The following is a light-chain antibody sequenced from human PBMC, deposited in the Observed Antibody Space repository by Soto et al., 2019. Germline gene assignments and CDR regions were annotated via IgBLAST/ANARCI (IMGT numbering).Light chain of an antibody. CDR1: QSISSW. V-gene: IGKV1-5*03. Sequence: DLQTTQSPSTLSASVADRVTISWWSSQSISSWLGWNHQKPGKAHKLLIHKGSSLDSGVPTRSNDSGAGTEFTLTISSLQPEDFATDYCQLYDTYWTFGQGTEV. CDR3: QLYDTYWT. CDR2: KGS. J-gene: IGKJ1*01.